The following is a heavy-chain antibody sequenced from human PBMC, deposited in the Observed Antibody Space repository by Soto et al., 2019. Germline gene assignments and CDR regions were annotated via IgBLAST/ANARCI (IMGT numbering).Heavy chain of an antibody. Sequence: TLSLTCVISGDSVSTNRAAWNWVRQSPSRGLEWLGRTYYTSKWNYDYATSVKSRINIKPDTSTNQFSLQLNSVTPDDSAVYYCAGGYGMNVWGQGTRVTVSS. D-gene: IGHD2-15*01. J-gene: IGHJ6*02. V-gene: IGHV6-1*01. CDR2: TYYTSKWNY. CDR1: GDSVSTNRAA. CDR3: AGGYGMNV.